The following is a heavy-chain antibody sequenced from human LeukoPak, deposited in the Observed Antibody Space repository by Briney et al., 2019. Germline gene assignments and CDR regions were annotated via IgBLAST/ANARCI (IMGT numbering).Heavy chain of an antibody. J-gene: IGHJ4*02. Sequence: GGSLRLSCATTGFTFSSYAMSWVRQAPGKGLEWVSGISGSGYNTYYADSVKGRFTISRDNSKNTLYVQVNSLGTEDTAAYYCAKGSYYDSSGSFYFDYWGQGTLVTVSS. CDR3: AKGSYYDSSGSFYFDY. CDR2: ISGSGYNT. CDR1: GFTFSSYA. D-gene: IGHD3-22*01. V-gene: IGHV3-23*01.